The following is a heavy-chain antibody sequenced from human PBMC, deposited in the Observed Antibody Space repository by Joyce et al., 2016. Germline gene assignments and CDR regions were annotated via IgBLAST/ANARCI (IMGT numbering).Heavy chain of an antibody. V-gene: IGHV6-1*01. D-gene: IGHD3-22*01. CDR1: RDSVSSNSAP. CDR3: ARAGYYHTSGYYYPNFDY. J-gene: IGHJ4*02. Sequence: QVQLQQSGPGLVKPSQTLSLTCAISRDSVSSNSAPWNWIRQSPSRGLEWRGRTYYRAKWYNDDAVSVKSRITINPDTPKNQFSLQLNSVTPEDAAVYYCARAGYYHTSGYYYPNFDYWGPGTLVTVSS. CDR2: TYYRAKWYN.